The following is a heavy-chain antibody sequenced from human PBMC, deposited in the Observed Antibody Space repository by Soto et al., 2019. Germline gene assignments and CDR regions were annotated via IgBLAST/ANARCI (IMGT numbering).Heavy chain of an antibody. D-gene: IGHD2-15*01. J-gene: IGHJ6*03. CDR2: IKQDGSEK. CDR1: GFTFSSYW. Sequence: EVQLVESGGGLVQPGGSLRLSCAASGFTFSSYWMSWVRQAPGKGLEWVANIKQDGSEKYYVDSVKGRFTISRDNAKNSLYLQMNSLRAEDTAVYYCARVESLVVAATTSYYYYYMDVWGKGTTVTVSS. V-gene: IGHV3-7*01. CDR3: ARVESLVVAATTSYYYYYMDV.